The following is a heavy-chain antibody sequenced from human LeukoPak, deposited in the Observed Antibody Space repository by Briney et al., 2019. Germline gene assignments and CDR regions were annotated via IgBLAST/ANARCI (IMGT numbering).Heavy chain of an antibody. J-gene: IGHJ4*02. Sequence: GGSLRLSCAASGFTFSGSAMHWVRQASGKGLEWVGRIRSKANSYATAYAASVKGRFTISRDDSKNTAYLQMNSLKTEDTAVYYCWVDGSSSGSFAHYWGQGTLVTVSS. CDR1: GFTFSGSA. V-gene: IGHV3-73*01. D-gene: IGHD6-6*01. CDR3: WVDGSSSGSFAHY. CDR2: IRSKANSYAT.